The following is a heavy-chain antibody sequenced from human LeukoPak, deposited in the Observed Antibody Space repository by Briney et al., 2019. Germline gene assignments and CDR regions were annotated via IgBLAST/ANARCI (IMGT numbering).Heavy chain of an antibody. Sequence: PGGSLRLSCAASGFTFSTYWMHWVRQAPGKGLVWVSRINTDGSSTYYADSVKGRFTISRDNAKNTLYLQMNSLRAEDTAVYYCARESYCSGGSCYSGRAFGIWGQGTMVTVSS. CDR3: ARESYCSGGSCYSGRAFGI. CDR2: INTDGSST. V-gene: IGHV3-74*01. J-gene: IGHJ3*02. CDR1: GFTFSTYW. D-gene: IGHD2-15*01.